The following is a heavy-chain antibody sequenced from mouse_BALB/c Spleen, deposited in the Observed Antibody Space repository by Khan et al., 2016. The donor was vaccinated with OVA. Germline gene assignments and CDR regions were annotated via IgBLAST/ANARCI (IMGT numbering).Heavy chain of an antibody. V-gene: IGHV5-6-5*01. J-gene: IGHJ1*01. CDR1: GFTFSSYA. CDR2: ISSGGST. Sequence: EVELVESGGGLVKPGGSLKLSCAASGFTFSSYAMSWVRQTPEKRLEWVASISSGGSTYYPDSVKGRFTISGDNARNILYLQMSSLRSEDTAMYYCARDYYCGTGYFDVWGAGTTVTVSS. CDR3: ARDYYCGTGYFDV. D-gene: IGHD1-1*01.